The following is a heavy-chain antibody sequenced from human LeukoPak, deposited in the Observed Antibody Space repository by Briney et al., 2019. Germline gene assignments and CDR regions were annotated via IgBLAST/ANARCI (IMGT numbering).Heavy chain of an antibody. J-gene: IGHJ4*02. V-gene: IGHV4-39*07. CDR1: GGSISSSSYY. CDR2: INHSGST. D-gene: IGHD5-18*01. CDR3: ASSGYSYGAFDY. Sequence: SETLSLTCTVSGGSISSSSYYWGWIRRPPGKGLEWIGEINHSGSTNYNPSLKSRVTISVDTSKNQFSLKLSSVTAADTAVYYCASSGYSYGAFDYWGQGTLVTVSS.